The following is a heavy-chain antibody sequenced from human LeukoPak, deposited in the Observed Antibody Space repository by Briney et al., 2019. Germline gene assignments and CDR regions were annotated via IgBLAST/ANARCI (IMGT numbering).Heavy chain of an antibody. Sequence: SGRSLRLSCAASGFTFSSYGMHWVRQAPGKGLEWVAVIRYDGSNKYYADSVKGRFTISRDNSKNTLYLQMNSLRAEDTAVYYCARDHYCSSTSCYGGPGYYYGMDVWGQGTTVTVSS. CDR3: ARDHYCSSTSCYGGPGYYYGMDV. D-gene: IGHD2-2*01. V-gene: IGHV3-33*01. J-gene: IGHJ6*02. CDR1: GFTFSSYG. CDR2: IRYDGSNK.